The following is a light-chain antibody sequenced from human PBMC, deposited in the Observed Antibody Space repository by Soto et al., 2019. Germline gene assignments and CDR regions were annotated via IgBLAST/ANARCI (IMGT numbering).Light chain of an antibody. J-gene: IGKJ1*01. CDR1: QSVSSN. CDR2: GAS. Sequence: EIVMTQSPATLSVSPGERATLSCRASQSVSSNLAWYQQKPGQAPRLLIYGASTRATGIPARFSGSGSATEFSLTISSLQSEDFAFYYCQQYNNRPPWTFGQGTKVDIK. CDR3: QQYNNRPPWT. V-gene: IGKV3-15*01.